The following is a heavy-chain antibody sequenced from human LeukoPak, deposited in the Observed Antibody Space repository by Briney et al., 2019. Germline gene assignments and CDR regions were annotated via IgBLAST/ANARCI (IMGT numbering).Heavy chain of an antibody. CDR1: GYTFTGYY. CDR2: INPNSGGT. J-gene: IGHJ4*02. D-gene: IGHD3-10*01. Sequence: ASVEVSCKASGYTFTGYYMHWVRQAPGQGLEWMGWINPNSGGTNYAQKFQGRVTMTRDTSISTAYMELSRLRSDDTAVYYCARTNNCYGSGSYSKIADYWGQGTLVTVSS. CDR3: ARTNNCYGSGSYSKIADY. V-gene: IGHV1-2*02.